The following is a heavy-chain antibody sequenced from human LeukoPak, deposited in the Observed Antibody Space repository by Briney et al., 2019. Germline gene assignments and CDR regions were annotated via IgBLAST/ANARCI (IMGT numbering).Heavy chain of an antibody. D-gene: IGHD3-16*02. CDR1: GYTFTSYY. Sequence: ASGKVSCKASGYTFTSYYMHWVRQAPGQGLEWMGIINPSGGSTSYAQKFQGRVTMTRDTSTSTVYMELSSLRSEDTAIYYCARASHLGDLSLGYWGQGTLVTVSS. CDR2: INPSGGST. CDR3: ARASHLGDLSLGY. J-gene: IGHJ4*02. V-gene: IGHV1-46*01.